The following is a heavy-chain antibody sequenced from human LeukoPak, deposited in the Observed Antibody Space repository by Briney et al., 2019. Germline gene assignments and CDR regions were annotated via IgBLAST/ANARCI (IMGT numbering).Heavy chain of an antibody. CDR1: GFTFRSYE. J-gene: IGHJ3*02. V-gene: IGHV3-15*01. Sequence: GGSLRLSCAASGFTFRSYEMNWVRQAPGKGLEWVGRIKSKTDGGTTDYAAPVKGRFTISRDDSKNTLYLQMNSLKTEDTAVYYCTTDPYTVTYLAFDIWGQGTMVTVSS. D-gene: IGHD4-17*01. CDR2: IKSKTDGGTT. CDR3: TTDPYTVTYLAFDI.